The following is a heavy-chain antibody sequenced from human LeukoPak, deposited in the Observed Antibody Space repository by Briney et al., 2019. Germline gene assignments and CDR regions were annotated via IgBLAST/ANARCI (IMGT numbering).Heavy chain of an antibody. D-gene: IGHD1-26*01. CDR3: ARSGGSNPYYYFYYYMDV. J-gene: IGHJ6*03. Sequence: SETLSLTCTVSGGSISSSSYYWGWIRQPPGKGLEWIGSIYYSGSTYYNPSFKSRVTISADTSKNQFSLKLSSVTAADTAVYYCARSGGSNPYYYFYYYMDVWGKGTTVTVSS. CDR2: IYYSGST. V-gene: IGHV4-39*07. CDR1: GGSISSSSYY.